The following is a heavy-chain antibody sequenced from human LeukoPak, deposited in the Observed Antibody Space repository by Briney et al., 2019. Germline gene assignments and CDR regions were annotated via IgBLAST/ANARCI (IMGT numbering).Heavy chain of an antibody. CDR3: AKSDRFRVHCSSTSCYGWYFGL. D-gene: IGHD2-2*01. V-gene: IGHV3-23*01. J-gene: IGHJ2*01. CDR2: ISGSGGNT. CDR1: GFTFSSYA. Sequence: GGSLRLSCAASGFTFSSYAMSWVRQAPGKGLEWVSAISGSGGNTYDADSVKGRFTISRDNSKNTLYLQMNSLRVEDTAVYYCAKSDRFRVHCSSTSCYGWYFGLWGRGTLVTVSS.